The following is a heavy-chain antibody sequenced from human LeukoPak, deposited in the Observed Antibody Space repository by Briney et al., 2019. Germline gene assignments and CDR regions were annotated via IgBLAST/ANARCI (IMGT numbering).Heavy chain of an antibody. J-gene: IGHJ4*02. CDR3: ARVFLDSGNEFHFDY. Sequence: SETLTLTCTVSGGSISSSNYYWSWIRQHQGKGLEGIGYIYCSGSTYYNPSLRSRLTISVDTSKNHFSLKLNSVTAADTAVYYCARVFLDSGNEFHFDYWGQGTLVTVSS. D-gene: IGHD3-10*01. CDR1: GGSISSSNYY. V-gene: IGHV4-31*03. CDR2: IYCSGST.